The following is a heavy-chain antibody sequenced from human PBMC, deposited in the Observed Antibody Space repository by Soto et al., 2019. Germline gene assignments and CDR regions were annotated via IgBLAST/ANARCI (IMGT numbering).Heavy chain of an antibody. CDR2: IHYNGNT. V-gene: IGHV4-59*01. CDR3: AREGNLGRWLQPLDF. J-gene: IGHJ4*02. CDR1: GDTISAYS. D-gene: IGHD5-12*01. Sequence: SETQSLTCPVSGDTISAYSWSWVRQPPGKGLEWIGNIHYNGNTKYSPSLKSRVTMSVDTSKNHFSLRLISVTAADTAIYFCAREGNLGRWLQPLDFWGQGTLVTVSS.